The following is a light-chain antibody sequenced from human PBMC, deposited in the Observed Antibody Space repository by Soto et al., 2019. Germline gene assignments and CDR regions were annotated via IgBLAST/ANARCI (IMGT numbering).Light chain of an antibody. J-gene: IGKJ2*01. V-gene: IGKV1-5*03. Sequence: DIQTTQSPSTLSASVGDRVTITCRASQSISSWLAWYQQKPGKAPKLLIYKASSLESGVPSRFSGSGSGTEFTLTISSLQPDDFATYYCQQYNSYPYTFGQGTKVDTK. CDR3: QQYNSYPYT. CDR1: QSISSW. CDR2: KAS.